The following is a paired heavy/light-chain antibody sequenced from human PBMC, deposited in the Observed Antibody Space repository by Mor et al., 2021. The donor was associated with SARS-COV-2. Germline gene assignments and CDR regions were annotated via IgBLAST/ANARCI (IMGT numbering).Heavy chain of an antibody. J-gene: IGHJ2*01. D-gene: IGHD3-9*01. CDR1: GYTFTSYA. V-gene: IGHV7-4-1*02. CDR3: ARVFHYYDILTGYYKGSWYFDL. CDR2: INTNTGNP. Sequence: QVQLVQSGSELKKPGASVKVSCKASGYTFTSYAMNWVRQAPGQGLEWMGWINTNTGNPTYAQGFTGRFVFSLDTSVSTAYLQISSLKAEDTAVYYCARVFHYYDILTGYYKGSWYFDLWGRGTLVTVSS.
Light chain of an antibody. V-gene: IGLV3-25*03. J-gene: IGLJ2*01. CDR3: QSADSSGTYPDVV. CDR2: KDS. CDR1: ALPKQY. Sequence: SYELTQPPSVSVSPGQTARITCSGDALPKQYAYWYQQKPGQAPVLVIYKDSERPSGIPERFSGSSSGTTVTLTISGVQAEDEADYYCQSADSSGTYPDVVFGGGTKLTVL.